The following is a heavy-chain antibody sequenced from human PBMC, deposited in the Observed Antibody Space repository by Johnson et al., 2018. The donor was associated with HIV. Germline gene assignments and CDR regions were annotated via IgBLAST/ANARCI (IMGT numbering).Heavy chain of an antibody. V-gene: IGHV3-53*01. Sequence: EVQLVESGGGLIQPGGSLRLSCAASGFTVSSNYMTWVRQAPGKGLEWVSVIYSGGTTYYADSVKGRFTISRDNSKNTLFLQMNSLRAEDTAVYYCARATVTPSDAFDFWGQGTMVTVSS. D-gene: IGHD4-17*01. J-gene: IGHJ3*01. CDR2: IYSGGTT. CDR1: GFTVSSNY. CDR3: ARATVTPSDAFDF.